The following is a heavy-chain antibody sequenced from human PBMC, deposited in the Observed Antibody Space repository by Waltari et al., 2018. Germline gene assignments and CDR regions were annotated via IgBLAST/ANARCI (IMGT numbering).Heavy chain of an antibody. D-gene: IGHD3-10*01. CDR1: GFTFSSYW. Sequence: EVQLVESGGGLVQPGGSLRLSCGASGFTFSSYWMHWVRQVPGKGLVWVSHINNDGSDTKYADSVKGRFTISRDNAKNTLYLQMNSLRVEDTALYYCVRDLYGIYYWGQGTLVTVSS. V-gene: IGHV3-74*03. CDR3: VRDLYGIYY. J-gene: IGHJ4*02. CDR2: INNDGSDT.